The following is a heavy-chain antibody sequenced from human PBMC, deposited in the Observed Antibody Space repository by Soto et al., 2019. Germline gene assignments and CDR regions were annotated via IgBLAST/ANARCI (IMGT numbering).Heavy chain of an antibody. Sequence: QVQLQQWGAGLLKPSETLSLTCAVYGGSFSGYYWSWIRQPPGKGLEWIGEINHSGSTNYNPSLKSRVTISVDTSKNQFSLKLSSVTAADTAVYYCARGVVVVPAATMRRYYYYYYMDVWGKGTTVTVSS. V-gene: IGHV4-34*01. J-gene: IGHJ6*03. CDR1: GGSFSGYY. CDR3: ARGVVVVPAATMRRYYYYYYMDV. D-gene: IGHD2-2*01. CDR2: INHSGST.